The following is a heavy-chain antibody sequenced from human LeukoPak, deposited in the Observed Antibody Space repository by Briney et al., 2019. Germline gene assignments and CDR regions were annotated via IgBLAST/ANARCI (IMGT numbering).Heavy chain of an antibody. Sequence: SETLSLTCTVYGGSISSSSHFWGWIRQPPGNGLEWIGSIYYSGSTYYNPSLESRVTISVDTSKNQFSLKVASVTAADTAVYYCAGRGRPSGTYYFDSWGQGTLVTVSS. V-gene: IGHV4-39*01. CDR1: GGSISSSSHF. CDR2: IYYSGST. J-gene: IGHJ4*02. D-gene: IGHD1-26*01. CDR3: AGRGRPSGTYYFDS.